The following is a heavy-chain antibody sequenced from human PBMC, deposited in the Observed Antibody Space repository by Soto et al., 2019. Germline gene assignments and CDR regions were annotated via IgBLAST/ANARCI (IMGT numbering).Heavy chain of an antibody. J-gene: IGHJ4*02. CDR2: ISWNSGSI. Sequence: GGSLRLSCAASGFTFSSYAMSWVRQAPGKGLEWVSGISWNSGSIGYADSVKGRFTISRDNAKNSLYLQMNSLRAEDTALYYCAKDYYDFWSGYYSYFDYWGQGTLVTVSS. V-gene: IGHV3-9*01. CDR3: AKDYYDFWSGYYSYFDY. D-gene: IGHD3-3*01. CDR1: GFTFSSYA.